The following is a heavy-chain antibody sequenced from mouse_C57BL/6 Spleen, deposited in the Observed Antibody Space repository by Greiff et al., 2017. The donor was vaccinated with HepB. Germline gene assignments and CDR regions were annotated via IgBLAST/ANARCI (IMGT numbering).Heavy chain of an antibody. D-gene: IGHD2-1*01. CDR2: IYPRDGST. V-gene: IGHV1-78*01. J-gene: IGHJ3*01. Sequence: VQGVESDAELVKPGASVKISCKVSGYTFTDHTIHWMKQRPEQGLEWIGYIYPRDGSTKYNEKFKGKATLTADKSSSTAYMQLNSLTSEDSAVYFCANYGNYVGFAYWGQGTLVTVSA. CDR3: ANYGNYVGFAY. CDR1: GYTFTDHT.